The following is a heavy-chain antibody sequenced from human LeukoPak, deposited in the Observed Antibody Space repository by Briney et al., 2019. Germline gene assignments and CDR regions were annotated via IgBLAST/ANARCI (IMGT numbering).Heavy chain of an antibody. CDR2: INPSGIT. V-gene: IGHV4-34*01. D-gene: IGHD3-3*01. J-gene: IGHJ4*02. CDR1: GGSFSGYY. Sequence: SETLSLTCAVYGGSFSGYYWSWIRQPPGKGLEWIGEINPSGITSYNPSLKSRLTISVDTSMNQFSLKLRSVTAADTAVYYCARSGDYDFWSGWGQGTLVTVSS. CDR3: ARSGDYDFWSG.